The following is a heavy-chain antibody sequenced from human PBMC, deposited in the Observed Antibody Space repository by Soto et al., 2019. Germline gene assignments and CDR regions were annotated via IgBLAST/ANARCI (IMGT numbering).Heavy chain of an antibody. CDR3: ASYGGNSGFDP. D-gene: IGHD4-17*01. CDR1: GGYLSSGCYS. V-gene: IGHV4-30-2*01. CDR2: IYHSGST. Sequence: SETMSLTCAVSGGYLSSGCYSWSWIRQPPGKGLEWIGYIYHSGSTYYNPSLKSRVTISVDRSKNQFSLKLSSVTAADTAVYYCASYGGNSGFDPWGQGTLVTVSS. J-gene: IGHJ5*02.